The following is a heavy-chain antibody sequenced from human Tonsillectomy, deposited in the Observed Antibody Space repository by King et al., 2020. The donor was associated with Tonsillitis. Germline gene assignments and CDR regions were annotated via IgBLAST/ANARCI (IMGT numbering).Heavy chain of an antibody. V-gene: IGHV1-3*01. J-gene: IGHJ4*02. CDR3: ARGTFAAPSLDYFDY. CDR1: GYTFTNYA. CDR2: ISDGNGNT. D-gene: IGHD2/OR15-2a*01. Sequence: QLVQSGAEVKEPGASVKVSCKTSGYTFTNYAINWVRQAPGQRLEWMGWISDGNGNTKYSQKFQGRVTFTRDTSASTAYMELSSLRSEDTAVYFCARGTFAAPSLDYFDYWGQGTLVTVSS.